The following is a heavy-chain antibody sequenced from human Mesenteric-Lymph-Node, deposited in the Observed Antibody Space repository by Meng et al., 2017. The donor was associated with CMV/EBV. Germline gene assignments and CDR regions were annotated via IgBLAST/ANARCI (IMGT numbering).Heavy chain of an antibody. CDR1: GFTFSSYA. CDR3: ARARGNGDDSKYNWFDS. V-gene: IGHV3-7*01. J-gene: IGHJ5*01. D-gene: IGHD2-21*02. CDR2: IGKEGGEK. Sequence: GESLKISCAASGFTFSSYAMSWVRQAPGKGLERVANIGKEGGEKYYVDSVKGRFTLSRDNAKNSLYLQMNSLRADDTAVYYCARARGNGDDSKYNWFDSWGQGALVTVSS.